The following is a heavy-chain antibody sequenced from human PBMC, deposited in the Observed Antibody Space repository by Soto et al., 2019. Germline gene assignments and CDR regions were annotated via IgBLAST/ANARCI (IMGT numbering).Heavy chain of an antibody. CDR3: ARDSPDSSGLDGAFDI. CDR2: IYYSGST. V-gene: IGHV4-59*01. CDR1: GGSISSYY. D-gene: IGHD3-22*01. Sequence: SETLSLTCTVSGGSISSYYWSWIRQPPGKGLEWIGYIYYSGSTNYNPSPKSRVTISVDTSKNQFSLKLSSVTAADTAVYYCARDSPDSSGLDGAFDIWGQGTMVTVSS. J-gene: IGHJ3*02.